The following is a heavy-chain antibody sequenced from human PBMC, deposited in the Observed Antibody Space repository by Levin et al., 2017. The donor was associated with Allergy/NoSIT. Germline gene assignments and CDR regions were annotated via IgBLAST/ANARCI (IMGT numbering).Heavy chain of an antibody. CDR3: TTEGSSVYYYYYGMDV. J-gene: IGHJ6*02. CDR1: GFTFSNAW. D-gene: IGHD1-26*01. V-gene: IGHV3-15*01. Sequence: MTGGSLRLSCAASGFTFSNAWMSWVRQAPGKGLEWVGRIKSKTDGGTTDYAAPVKGRFTISRDDSKNTLYLQMNSLKTEDTAVYYCTTEGSSVYYYYYGMDVWGQGTTVTVSS. CDR2: IKSKTDGGTT.